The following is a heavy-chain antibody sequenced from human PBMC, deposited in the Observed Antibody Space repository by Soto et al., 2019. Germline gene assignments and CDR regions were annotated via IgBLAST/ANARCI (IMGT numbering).Heavy chain of an antibody. CDR2: ISGSGGST. CDR1: GFTFSSYA. CDR3: AKTGSSWYAARQDLDY. J-gene: IGHJ4*02. Sequence: GGSLRLSCAASGFTFSSYAMSWVRQAPGKGLEWVSAISGSGGSTYYADSVKGRFTISRDNSKNTLYLQMNSLRAEDTAVYYCAKTGSSWYAARQDLDYWGQGTLVTVSS. D-gene: IGHD6-13*01. V-gene: IGHV3-23*01.